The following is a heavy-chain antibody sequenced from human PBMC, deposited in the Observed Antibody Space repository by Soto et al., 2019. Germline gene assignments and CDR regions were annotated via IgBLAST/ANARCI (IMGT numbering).Heavy chain of an antibody. CDR2: VYYTGST. Sequence: RSERLSLTCSVYGGSISGFYWGWIRQSPGKGLEWLGYVYYTGSTNYSPSLRSRVSISVDTSKNEFSLRLSSVTAADTAVYFCARSVSGPGAHNDYWGQGTQVTVSS. CDR1: GGSISGFY. D-gene: IGHD2-8*02. J-gene: IGHJ4*02. CDR3: ARSVSGPGAHNDY. V-gene: IGHV4-59*01.